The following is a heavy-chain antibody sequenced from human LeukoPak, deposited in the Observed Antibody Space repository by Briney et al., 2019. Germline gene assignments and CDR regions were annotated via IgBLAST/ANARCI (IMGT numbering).Heavy chain of an antibody. CDR1: GFTFSSYS. CDR2: ISSSSSYI. J-gene: IGHJ3*02. V-gene: IGHV3-21*01. D-gene: IGHD6-19*01. CDR3: ARLHSGWYGTFDI. Sequence: PGGSLRLSCAASGFTFSSYSMNWVRQAPGKGLEWVSSISSSSSYIYYADSVKGRFTISRDNAKNSLYLQMNSLRAEDTAVYYCARLHSGWYGTFDIWGQGTMVTVSS.